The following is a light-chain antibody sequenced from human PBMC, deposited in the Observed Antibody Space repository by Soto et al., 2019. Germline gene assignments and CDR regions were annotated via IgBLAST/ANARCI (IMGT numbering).Light chain of an antibody. J-gene: IGKJ2*01. CDR3: QQYYSYPPMYT. V-gene: IGKV1-8*01. CDR1: QGISSS. Sequence: AIRMTQSPSSLSASTGDRVTITCRASQGISSSLAWYQQKPGKAPKLLIYAASTLQSGVPSRFSGSGSGTDFTLTISCLQSEDFATYYFQQYYSYPPMYTFGQGTKLEIK. CDR2: AAS.